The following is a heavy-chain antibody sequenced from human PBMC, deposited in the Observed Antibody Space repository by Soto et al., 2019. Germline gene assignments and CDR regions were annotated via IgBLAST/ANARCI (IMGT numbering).Heavy chain of an antibody. CDR3: ARDRRSNGSGRYWFDP. CDR2: IYYSGST. CDR1: GGSISSGGYY. Sequence: QVQLQESGPGLVKPSQTLSRTCTVSGGSISSGGYYWSWIRQHPGKALEWIGYIYYSGSTYYNPSLKSRVTRSVDTSKNQFSLKLSSVTAADTAVYYWARDRRSNGSGRYWFDPWGQGTLVTVSS. V-gene: IGHV4-31*03. D-gene: IGHD3-10*01. J-gene: IGHJ5*02.